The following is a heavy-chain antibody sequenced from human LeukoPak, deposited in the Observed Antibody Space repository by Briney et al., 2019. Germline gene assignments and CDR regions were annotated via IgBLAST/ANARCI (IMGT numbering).Heavy chain of an antibody. CDR3: ARHFRSSIFGVVTTGRFDP. Sequence: TSGTLSLTCTVSGGSISSSSYYWGWIRQPPGKGLEWIVSIYYSGSTYYNPSLKSRVTISVDTSKNQFSLKLSSVTAADTAVYYCARHFRSSIFGVVTTGRFDPWGQGTLVTVSS. J-gene: IGHJ5*02. V-gene: IGHV4-39*01. D-gene: IGHD3-3*01. CDR1: GGSISSSSYY. CDR2: IYYSGST.